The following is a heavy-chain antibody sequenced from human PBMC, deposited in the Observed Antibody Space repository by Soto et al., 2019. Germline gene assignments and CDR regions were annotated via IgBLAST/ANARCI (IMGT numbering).Heavy chain of an antibody. CDR2: ISAYNGNT. J-gene: IGHJ3*02. D-gene: IGHD3-22*01. V-gene: IGHV1-18*01. CDR1: GYTFTSYG. Sequence: SVKVSCKASGYTFTSYGISWVRQAPGQGLEWMGWISAYNGNTNYAQKLQGRVTMTTDTSTSTAYMELRSLRSDDTAVYYCAFEIDSYDSSGYSPDALDIWGQGTMATVTS. CDR3: AFEIDSYDSSGYSPDALDI.